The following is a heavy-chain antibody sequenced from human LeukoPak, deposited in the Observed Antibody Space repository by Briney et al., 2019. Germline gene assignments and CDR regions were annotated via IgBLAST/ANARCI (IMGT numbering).Heavy chain of an antibody. CDR1: GHSISSGYY. CDR3: ARGRWLGHFDY. J-gene: IGHJ4*02. CDR2: IYHSGST. D-gene: IGHD6-19*01. V-gene: IGHV4-38-2*01. Sequence: SGTLSLTCAVSGHSISSGYYWGWIRQPPGKGLEWIGSIYHSGSTYYNPSLKSRVTISVDTSKNQFSLKLSSVTAADTAVYYCARGRWLGHFDYWGQGTLVTVSS.